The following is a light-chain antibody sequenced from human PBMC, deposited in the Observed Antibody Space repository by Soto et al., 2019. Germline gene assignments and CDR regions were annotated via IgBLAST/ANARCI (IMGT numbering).Light chain of an antibody. J-gene: IGKJ4*01. V-gene: IGKV3-15*01. Sequence: MTQSPSTLSASVGDRVTINCRASQGIGDTLAWYQHKPGQTPRLLIYDTSTRATGVPARFSGSRSGPEFTLTINSLQSEDFAIYYCQPYNNWPLTFGGGTKVDIK. CDR3: QPYNNWPLT. CDR1: QGIGDT. CDR2: DTS.